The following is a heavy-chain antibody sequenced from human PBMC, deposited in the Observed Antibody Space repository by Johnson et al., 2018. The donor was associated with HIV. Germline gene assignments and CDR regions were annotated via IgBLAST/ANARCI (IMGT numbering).Heavy chain of an antibody. CDR2: IWYDGSNK. J-gene: IGHJ3*02. CDR1: GFTFSSYG. V-gene: IGHV3-33*01. Sequence: QMLLVESGGGVVQPGRSLRLSCAASGFTFSSYGMHWVRQAPGKGLEWVAVIWYDGSNKYYADSVKGRFTISRDNSKNTLYLQMNRLRAEDTAVYYCARAPGYSRAFDIWGQGTMVTVST. CDR3: ARAPGYSRAFDI. D-gene: IGHD5-18*01.